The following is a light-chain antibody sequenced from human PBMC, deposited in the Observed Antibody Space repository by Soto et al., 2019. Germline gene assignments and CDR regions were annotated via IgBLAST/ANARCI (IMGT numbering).Light chain of an antibody. J-gene: IGLJ1*01. Sequence: QSALTQPASVSGSPGQSITISCTGTSGDVGSYNLVSWYQQHPDKAPKLMIYEDTKRPSGVSDRFSGSTSGNTASLTISGLQAEDEADYYCCSSARSSSFDVFGTGTKVTVL. CDR2: EDT. V-gene: IGLV2-23*01. CDR3: CSSARSSSFDV. CDR1: SGDVGSYNL.